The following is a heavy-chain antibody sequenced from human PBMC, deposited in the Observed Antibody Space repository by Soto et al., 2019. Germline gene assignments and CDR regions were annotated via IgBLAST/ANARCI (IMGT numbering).Heavy chain of an antibody. D-gene: IGHD2-8*01. J-gene: IGHJ6*03. CDR3: ARVGEDCTNGVCYSSTTVGYYYYYMDV. CDR1: GFTFSSYS. Sequence: GGSLRLSCAASGFTFSSYSMNWVRQAPGKGLEWVSYISSSSSTIYYADSGKGGFTISRNNGKNSRYLQMNSLRAEETAVYYCARVGEDCTNGVCYSSTTVGYYYYYMDVWGKGTTVTVSS. V-gene: IGHV3-48*01. CDR2: ISSSSSTI.